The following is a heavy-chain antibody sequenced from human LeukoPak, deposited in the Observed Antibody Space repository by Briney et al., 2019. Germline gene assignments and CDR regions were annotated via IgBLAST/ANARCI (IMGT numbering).Heavy chain of an antibody. V-gene: IGHV3-21*01. D-gene: IGHD6-6*01. J-gene: IGHJ6*02. Sequence: GGSLRLSCAASGFTFSSYSMNWVRQAPGKGLEWVSSISSSSSYIYYADSVKGRFTISRDNSKNTLYLQMNSLRAEDTAVYYCARDHVVAARHNYSYGMDVWGQGTTVTVSS. CDR1: GFTFSSYS. CDR3: ARDHVVAARHNYSYGMDV. CDR2: ISSSSSYI.